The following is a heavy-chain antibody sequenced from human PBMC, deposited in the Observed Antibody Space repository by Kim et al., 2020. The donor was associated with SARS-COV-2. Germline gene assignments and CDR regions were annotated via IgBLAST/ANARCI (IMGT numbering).Heavy chain of an antibody. Sequence: DAAKVRSTISRDNAKNSLYLQMNSLRAEDPAVYYCARDGRPIVGADYLDSWGQGTLVTVSS. V-gene: IGHV3-11*06. CDR3: ARDGRPIVGADYLDS. D-gene: IGHD1-26*01. J-gene: IGHJ4*02.